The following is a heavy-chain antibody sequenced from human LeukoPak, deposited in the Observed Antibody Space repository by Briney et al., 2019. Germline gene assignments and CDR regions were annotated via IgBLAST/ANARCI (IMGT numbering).Heavy chain of an antibody. CDR3: ARETYFDY. Sequence: PAESLRLSCVASGFTFSSYEMSWVRQAPGKGLEWLSYISGSGSTIYYADFVKGRSTISRDSANNSVYLQMYSLRAEDTAVYYCARETYFDYWGQGTLLTVSS. J-gene: IGHJ4*02. CDR2: ISGSGSTI. CDR1: GFTFSSYE. V-gene: IGHV3-48*03.